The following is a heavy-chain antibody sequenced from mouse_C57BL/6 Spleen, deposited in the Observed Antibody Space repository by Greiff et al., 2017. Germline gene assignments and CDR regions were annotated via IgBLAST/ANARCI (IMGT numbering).Heavy chain of an antibody. Sequence: QVQLQQSGAELVRPGASVKLSCKASGYTFTDYYINWVKQRPGQGLEWIARIYPGSGNTYYNEKFKGKATLTAEKSSSTAYMQLSSLTSEDSAVYFCARRAGTGHYYAMDYWGQGTSVTVSS. D-gene: IGHD4-1*01. CDR3: ARRAGTGHYYAMDY. CDR2: IYPGSGNT. J-gene: IGHJ4*01. CDR1: GYTFTDYY. V-gene: IGHV1-76*01.